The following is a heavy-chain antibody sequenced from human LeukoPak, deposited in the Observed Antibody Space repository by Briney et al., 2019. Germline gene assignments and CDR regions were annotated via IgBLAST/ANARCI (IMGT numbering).Heavy chain of an antibody. V-gene: IGHV4-34*01. Sequence: PSETLSLTCAVYGGSFSGYYWSWIRQPLGKGLEWIGEINHSGSTNYNPSLKSRVTISVDTSKNQFSLKLSSVTAADTAVYYCASVQITIFGVVIFDYWSQGTLVTVSS. J-gene: IGHJ4*02. CDR3: ASVQITIFGVVIFDY. CDR2: INHSGST. D-gene: IGHD3-3*01. CDR1: GGSFSGYY.